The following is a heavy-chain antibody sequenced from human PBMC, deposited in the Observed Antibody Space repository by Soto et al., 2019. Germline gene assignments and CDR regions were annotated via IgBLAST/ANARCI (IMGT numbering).Heavy chain of an antibody. CDR3: ARGVGATGRYYYGMDV. CDR1: GGTFSSYA. CDR2: IIPIFGTA. D-gene: IGHD3-10*01. V-gene: IGHV1-69*06. J-gene: IGHJ6*02. Sequence: QVQLVQSGAEVKQPGSSVKVSCKASGGTFSSYAISWVRQAPGQGLEWMGGIIPIFGTANYAQKFQGRVTITADKSTSTAYMELSSLRSEDTAVYYCARGVGATGRYYYGMDVWGQGTTVTVSS.